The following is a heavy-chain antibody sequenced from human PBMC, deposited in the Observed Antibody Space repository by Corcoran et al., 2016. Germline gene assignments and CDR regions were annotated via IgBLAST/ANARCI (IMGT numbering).Heavy chain of an antibody. D-gene: IGHD2-2*01. CDR1: GYTFTSYY. J-gene: IGHJ6*02. CDR2: INPSGGST. Sequence: QVQLVQSGAEVKKPGASVKVSCKASGYTFTSYYMHWVRQAPGQGLEWMGIINPSGGSTSYAQKFQGRVTMTRDTSTSTVYMELSRLRSEDTAVYYCARDCGSTSCDPIRGLGYYYGMDVWGQGTTVTVSS. V-gene: IGHV1-46*01. CDR3: ARDCGSTSCDPIRGLGYYYGMDV.